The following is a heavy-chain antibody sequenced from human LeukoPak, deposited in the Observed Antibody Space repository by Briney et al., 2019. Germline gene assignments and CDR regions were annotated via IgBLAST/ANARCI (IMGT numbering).Heavy chain of an antibody. CDR3: VKDIRLST. J-gene: IGHJ3*01. V-gene: IGHV3-23*01. CDR1: GFNFITAA. Sequence: GGSLRLSCAASGFNFITAAMTWVRQAPGKGLEWVSLIGSSGGSTYYADSVKGRFTISRDNSNHTLSLQMISLRVEDTAIYYCVKDIRLSTWGLGTMVTVSS. CDR2: IGSSGGST. D-gene: IGHD5-12*01.